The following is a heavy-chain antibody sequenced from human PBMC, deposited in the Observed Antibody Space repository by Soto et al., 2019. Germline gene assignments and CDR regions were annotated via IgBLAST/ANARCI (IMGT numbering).Heavy chain of an antibody. Sequence: EVQLVESGGGLVQPRGSLRLSCAASGFTFSDHYMDWVRQAPGKGLEWVGRTRNKANSYTTEYAASVKGRFTISRDDSKNSLYLQMNSLKTEDTAVYYCAREGGDYYYYYYMDVWGKGTTVTVSS. CDR3: AREGGDYYYYYYMDV. V-gene: IGHV3-72*01. D-gene: IGHD3-16*01. CDR2: TRNKANSYTT. CDR1: GFTFSDHY. J-gene: IGHJ6*03.